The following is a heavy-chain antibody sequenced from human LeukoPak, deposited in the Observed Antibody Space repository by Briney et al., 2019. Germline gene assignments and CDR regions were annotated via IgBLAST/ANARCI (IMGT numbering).Heavy chain of an antibody. Sequence: GGSLRLSCAASGFTFSSYEMNWVRQAPGKGLEWVSYICSSGSTIYYADSVKGRFTISRDNAKNSLYLQMNSLRAEDTAVYYCAKSGTRSSWSPRVKTSLDYWGQGTLVTVSS. CDR3: AKSGTRSSWSPRVKTSLDY. D-gene: IGHD6-13*01. CDR1: GFTFSSYE. V-gene: IGHV3-48*03. CDR2: ICSSGSTI. J-gene: IGHJ4*02.